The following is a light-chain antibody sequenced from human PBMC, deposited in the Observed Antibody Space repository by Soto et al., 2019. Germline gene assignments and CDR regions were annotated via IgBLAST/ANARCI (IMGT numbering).Light chain of an antibody. J-gene: IGKJ2*01. Sequence: DIVMTQSPDSLAVSLGERATINCKSSQSVLHSSHNENYLVWYQQKPGQPPKLLIYWASTRESGVPDRFSGSGSGTAFALTVSSVQAGDVAVYYCQQYYSTPYTFGQGTKLEIK. CDR3: QQYYSTPYT. CDR2: WAS. V-gene: IGKV4-1*01. CDR1: QSVLHSSHNENY.